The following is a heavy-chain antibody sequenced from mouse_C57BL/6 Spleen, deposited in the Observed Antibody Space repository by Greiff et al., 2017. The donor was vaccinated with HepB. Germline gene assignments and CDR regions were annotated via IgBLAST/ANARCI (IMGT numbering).Heavy chain of an antibody. V-gene: IGHV2-2*01. J-gene: IGHJ4*01. CDR3: ARNGGMDYYEGVWDY. D-gene: IGHD1-1*01. Sequence: VKLVESGPCLVQPSQSLSITCTVSGFSLTSYGVHWVRQSPGKGLEWLGVIWSGGSTDYNAAFISRLSISKDNSKSQVFFKMNSLQADDTAIYYCARNGGMDYYEGVWDYWGQGTSVTVSS. CDR1: GFSLTSYG. CDR2: IWSGGST.